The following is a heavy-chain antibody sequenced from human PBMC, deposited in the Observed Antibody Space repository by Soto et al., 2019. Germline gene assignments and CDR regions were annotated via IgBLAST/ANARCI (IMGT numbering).Heavy chain of an antibody. CDR2: IIPIFGTA. J-gene: IGHJ5*01. CDR1: GGTFSSYA. CDR3: ARESSLLLPDSGKKIDP. Sequence: SVKVSCKASGGTFSSYAISWVRQAPGLGLEWMGGIIPIFGTANYAQKFQGRVTITADESTSTAYMELSSLRSEDTAVYYCARESSLLLPDSGKKIDPWGQGILVTVSS. V-gene: IGHV1-69*13. D-gene: IGHD3-10*01.